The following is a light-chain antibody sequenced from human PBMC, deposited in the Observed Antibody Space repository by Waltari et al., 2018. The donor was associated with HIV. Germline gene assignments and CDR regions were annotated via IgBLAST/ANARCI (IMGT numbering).Light chain of an antibody. J-gene: IGKJ1*01. CDR1: QSIDDK. CDR2: AAS. V-gene: IGKV3-15*01. Sequence: ETVMTQSPGTLSASPGETVTLSCPASQSIDDKLAWYQQKPGQSPRLLIYAASTGATSVPGRFSGSGSGTQFTLTISNLQSEDSAVYYCQQYKNWPPLTFGQGTKVEIK. CDR3: QQYKNWPPLT.